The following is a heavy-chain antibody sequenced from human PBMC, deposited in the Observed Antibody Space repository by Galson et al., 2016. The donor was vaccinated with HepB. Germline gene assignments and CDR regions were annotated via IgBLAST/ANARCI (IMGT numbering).Heavy chain of an antibody. CDR2: IYYSGST. Sequence: SETLSLTCTVSGGSISNYYWSWIRQPPGKGLEWIGFIYYSGSTNYNPSLKSRVTISVDTSKNHFSLRLSSVTAADTAVYYCARSGYYDILGDWGQGTLVTVSS. V-gene: IGHV4-59*08. J-gene: IGHJ4*02. CDR3: ARSGYYDILGD. D-gene: IGHD3-9*01. CDR1: GGSISNYY.